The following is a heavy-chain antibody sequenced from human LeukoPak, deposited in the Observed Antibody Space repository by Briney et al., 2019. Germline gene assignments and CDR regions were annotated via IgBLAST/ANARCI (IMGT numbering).Heavy chain of an antibody. Sequence: SETLSLACSVYGRSFSGYYWSWIRQPPGKGLEWIGEINLSGSTNYNPSLKSRVTISGDTPKSQVSLTLSSVTAADTAVYYCARDLVVPAAIGGQQLVPYYMDVWGKGTTVTVSS. V-gene: IGHV4-34*01. D-gene: IGHD2-2*01. J-gene: IGHJ6*03. CDR3: ARDLVVPAAIGGQQLVPYYMDV. CDR1: GRSFSGYY. CDR2: INLSGST.